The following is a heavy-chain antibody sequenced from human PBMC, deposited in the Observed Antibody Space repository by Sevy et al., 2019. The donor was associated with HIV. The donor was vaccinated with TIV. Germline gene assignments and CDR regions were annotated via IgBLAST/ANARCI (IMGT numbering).Heavy chain of an antibody. J-gene: IGHJ6*02. V-gene: IGHV7-4-1*02. CDR3: ARGFGEILRRMDV. CDR1: GYTFTRNG. D-gene: IGHD3-10*01. Sequence: ASVQVSCKASGYTFTRNGMNCVRQAPGQGLEWMGWINTNTGNPTYAQGSTGRFVFSLDTSVSTAYLQISSLKAEDTAVYYCARGFGEILRRMDVWGQGTAVTVSS. CDR2: INTNTGNP.